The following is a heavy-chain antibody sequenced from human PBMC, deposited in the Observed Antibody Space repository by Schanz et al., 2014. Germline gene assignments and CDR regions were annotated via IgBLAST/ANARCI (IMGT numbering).Heavy chain of an antibody. V-gene: IGHV3-15*01. Sequence: EVQLVESGGGLVKPGGSLRLSCAASGFTSSNAWMSWVRQAPGKGLEWVGRIKTKTDGGTTDYAAPVKGRFTISRDDSTNTLYLQMNSLKTEDTAVYYCARGVRIDYWGQGTLVTVSS. D-gene: IGHD3-3*01. CDR3: ARGVRIDY. CDR1: GFTSSNAW. CDR2: IKTKTDGGTT. J-gene: IGHJ4*02.